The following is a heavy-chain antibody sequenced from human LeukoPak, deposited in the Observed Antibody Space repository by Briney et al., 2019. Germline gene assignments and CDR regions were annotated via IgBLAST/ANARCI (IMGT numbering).Heavy chain of an antibody. V-gene: IGHV3-53*01. J-gene: IGHJ4*02. CDR3: AGGRTYSSSTLEDY. Sequence: GGSLRLSCAASGFTVSANYMSWVRQAPGKGLEWVSVIYSGGRTYYTDSVKGRFTISRDNSKNTLYLQMDSLRADDTAVYYCAGGRTYSSSTLEDYWGQGTLVTVSS. CDR2: IYSGGRT. CDR1: GFTVSANY. D-gene: IGHD6-13*01.